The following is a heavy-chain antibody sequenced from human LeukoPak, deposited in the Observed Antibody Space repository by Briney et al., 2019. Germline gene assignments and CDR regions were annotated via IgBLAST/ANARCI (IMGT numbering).Heavy chain of an antibody. CDR2: IYPGDSDT. CDR3: ARRAPSEEYFGI. V-gene: IGHV5-51*01. J-gene: IGHJ4*02. Sequence: GEPLKISCTGSGYTFTDYWIGWVRQMPGKGLEWMGIIYPGDSDTRYSPSFQGQVTISADKSISTAYLQWSSLRALDTAMYYCARRAPSEEYFGIWGQGTLVTVSS. D-gene: IGHD2-2*01. CDR1: GYTFTDYW.